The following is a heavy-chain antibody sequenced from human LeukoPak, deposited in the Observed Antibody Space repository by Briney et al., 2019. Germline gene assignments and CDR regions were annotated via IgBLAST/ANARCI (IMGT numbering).Heavy chain of an antibody. CDR3: ARVGLLLGLEAFDI. CDR1: GYTFTNYA. Sequence: ASVKVSCKASGYTFTNYAMNWVRQAPGQGLEWMGWINPNSGGTNYAQKFQGWVTMTRDTSISTAYMELSRLRSDDTAVYYCARVGLLLGLEAFDIWGQGTMVTVSS. D-gene: IGHD1-26*01. J-gene: IGHJ3*02. CDR2: INPNSGGT. V-gene: IGHV1-2*04.